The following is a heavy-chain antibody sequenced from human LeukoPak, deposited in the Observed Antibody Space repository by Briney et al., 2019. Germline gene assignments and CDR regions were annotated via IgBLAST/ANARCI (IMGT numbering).Heavy chain of an antibody. CDR3: ARLPNQRFVPDYFDS. D-gene: IGHD5-24*01. V-gene: IGHV4-34*01. J-gene: IGHJ4*02. CDR1: GGSFSGYY. CDR2: INHSGST. Sequence: SETLSLTCAVYGGSFSGYYWSWIRQPPGKGLGWIGEINHSGSTNYNPSLKSRVTISVDTSKNQFSLKLSSVTAADAAVYFCARLPNQRFVPDYFDSWGQGTLVTVSS.